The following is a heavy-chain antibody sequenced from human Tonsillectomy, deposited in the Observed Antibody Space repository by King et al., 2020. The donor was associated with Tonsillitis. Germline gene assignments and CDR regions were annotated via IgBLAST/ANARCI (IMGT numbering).Heavy chain of an antibody. J-gene: IGHJ4*02. V-gene: IGHV3-23*04. CDR1: VFTFISYA. CDR3: AKPGGYCSGGSCPVGYFDY. D-gene: IGHD2-15*01. CDR2: IIGSGGST. Sequence: VQLVESGGGLVQPGGSLRLSCAASVFTFISYAMSWVRQAPGKGLVCVSAIIGSGGSTYYADSVRGRFTISRDNSKITLYLQMNSLRAEDTAVYYCAKPGGYCSGGSCPVGYFDYWGQGTLVTVSS.